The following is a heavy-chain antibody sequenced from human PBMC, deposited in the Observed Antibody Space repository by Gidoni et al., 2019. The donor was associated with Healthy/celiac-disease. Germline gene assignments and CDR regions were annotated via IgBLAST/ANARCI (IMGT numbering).Heavy chain of an antibody. CDR3: ARGKAAYCGGDCYPFDY. J-gene: IGHJ4*02. V-gene: IGHV3-13*04. D-gene: IGHD2-21*02. CDR1: GFTFSSYD. Sequence: EVQLVESGGGLVQPGGSLRLSCAASGFTFSSYDMPWVRQAKGKGLEWVSAIGTAGDTYYPGSVKGRFTISRENAKNSLYLQMNSLRAGDTAVYYCARGKAAYCGGDCYPFDYWGQGTLVTVSS. CDR2: IGTAGDT.